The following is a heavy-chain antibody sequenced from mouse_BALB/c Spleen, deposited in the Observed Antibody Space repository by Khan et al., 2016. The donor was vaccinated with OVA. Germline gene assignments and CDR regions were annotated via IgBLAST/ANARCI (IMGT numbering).Heavy chain of an antibody. Sequence: EVQLQESGPGLVKPSQSLSLTCTVTGYSITSDYAWNWIRQFPGNKLEWMGFISYSGNTKYNPSLKSRISMTRDTSKNQFFLQLNSVTPEDTATYYCARVYGGDLDYGGQGTTLIVSS. CDR3: ARVYGGDLDY. CDR1: GYSITSDYA. D-gene: IGHD2-10*02. J-gene: IGHJ2*01. CDR2: ISYSGNT. V-gene: IGHV3-2*02.